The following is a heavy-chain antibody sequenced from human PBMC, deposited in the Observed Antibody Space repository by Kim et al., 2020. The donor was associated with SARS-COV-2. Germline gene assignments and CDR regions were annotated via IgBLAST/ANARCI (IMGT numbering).Heavy chain of an antibody. CDR1: GFNFDDHA. Sequence: GGSLRLSCAASGFNFDDHAMHWVRQAPGKGLEWVSLISGDGGTTFYADSVKGRFTISRDDSKNSLYLQMSSLRIEDTAIYYCVRGALGEWQSGRGDYWG. CDR3: VRGALGEWQSGRGDY. CDR2: ISGDGGTT. J-gene: IGHJ4*01. D-gene: IGHD3-16*01. V-gene: IGHV3-43*02.